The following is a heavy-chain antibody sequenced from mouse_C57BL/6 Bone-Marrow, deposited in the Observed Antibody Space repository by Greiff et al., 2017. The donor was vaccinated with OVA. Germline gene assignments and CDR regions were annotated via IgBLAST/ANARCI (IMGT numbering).Heavy chain of an antibody. V-gene: IGHV5-16*01. CDR3: ARVYYGSSSYYAMDY. J-gene: IGHJ4*01. CDR2: INYDGSST. D-gene: IGHD1-1*01. CDR1: GFTFSDYY. Sequence: DVMLVESEGGLVQPGSSMKLSCTASGFTFSDYYMAWVRQVPEKGLEWVANINYDGSSTYYLDSLKSRFIISRDNAKNLLYLQMSSLKSEDTATYYCARVYYGSSSYYAMDYWGQGTSVTVSS.